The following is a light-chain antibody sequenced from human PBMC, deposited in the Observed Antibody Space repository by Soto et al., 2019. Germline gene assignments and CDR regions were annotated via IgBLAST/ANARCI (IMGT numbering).Light chain of an antibody. CDR1: QGISTY. Sequence: DIQLTQSPSFLSASVGDRVTITCRASQGISTYLAWYQQKPGKVPNLLIYAASTLQSGVPSRFSGSGSGTEYTLTVSSLQPDDFATYYCQQYNTYPTFGQGTKVDIK. CDR2: AAS. CDR3: QQYNTYPT. V-gene: IGKV1-9*01. J-gene: IGKJ1*01.